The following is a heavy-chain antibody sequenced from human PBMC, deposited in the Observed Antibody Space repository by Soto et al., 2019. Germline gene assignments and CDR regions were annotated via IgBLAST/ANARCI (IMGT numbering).Heavy chain of an antibody. CDR3: AREKDGTGTYTFDH. CDR2: INPNSGGT. Sequence: ASVKVSCKASGYTFTAYYIHWVRQAPGQGPEWMGWINPNSGGTNYVQKFQGWVTMTRDTPISTAYMELSRLRSDDTAVYYCAREKDGTGTYTFDHWGQGXLVTVSS. CDR1: GYTFTAYY. V-gene: IGHV1-2*04. D-gene: IGHD3-10*01. J-gene: IGHJ4*02.